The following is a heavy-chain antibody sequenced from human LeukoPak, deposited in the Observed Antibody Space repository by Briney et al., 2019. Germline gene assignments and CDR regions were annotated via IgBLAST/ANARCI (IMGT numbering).Heavy chain of an antibody. J-gene: IGHJ4*02. CDR1: GFTFSDHY. CDR3: ATKQWLNS. Sequence: GGSLRLSCAASGFTFSDHYMSWIRQAPGKGLECVSYISSGGSTTYYTDSVKGRFTISRDNGKNSLFLQMNNLRAEDTAVYYCATKQWLNSWGQGTRVIVSS. D-gene: IGHD6-19*01. V-gene: IGHV3-11*04. CDR2: ISSGGSTT.